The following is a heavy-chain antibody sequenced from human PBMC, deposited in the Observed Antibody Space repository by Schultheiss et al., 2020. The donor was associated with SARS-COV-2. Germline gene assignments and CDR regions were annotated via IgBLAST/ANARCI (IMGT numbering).Heavy chain of an antibody. CDR1: GGSISSYY. J-gene: IGHJ4*02. Sequence: SETLSLTCTVSGGSISSYYWSWIRQPPGKGLEWIGYIYYTGSTNYNPSLKSRVTISGDTSKNHFSLKLSSVTAADTAVYYCARHRYSSSSYYFDYWGQGTLVTVSS. V-gene: IGHV4-59*08. CDR2: IYYTGST. D-gene: IGHD6-13*01. CDR3: ARHRYSSSSYYFDY.